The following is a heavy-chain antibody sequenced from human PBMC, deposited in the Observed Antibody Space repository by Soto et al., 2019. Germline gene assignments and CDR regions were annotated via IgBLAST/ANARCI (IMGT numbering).Heavy chain of an antibody. D-gene: IGHD6-19*01. V-gene: IGHV4-39*01. CDR1: GGSISSSSYY. CDR3: ARRLQWLVGGAFDI. Sequence: SETLSLTCTVSGGSISSSSYYWGWIRQPPGKGLEWIGSIYYSVSTYYTPSPKIRVTISVDTSKNQFSLKLSSVTAADTAVYYCARRLQWLVGGAFDIWGQGTMVTVSS. J-gene: IGHJ3*02. CDR2: IYYSVST.